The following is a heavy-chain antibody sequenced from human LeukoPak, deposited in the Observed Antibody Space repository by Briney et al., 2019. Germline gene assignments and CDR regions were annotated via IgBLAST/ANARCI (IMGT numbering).Heavy chain of an antibody. Sequence: SETLSLTCAVYGGSFSGYYWSWIRQPPGKGLEWIGEINHSGSTNYNPSLKSRVTISVDTSKNQSSLKLSSVTAADTAVYYCARGGWISRSRFDYWGQGTLVTVSS. V-gene: IGHV4-34*01. CDR3: ARGGWISRSRFDY. CDR1: GGSFSGYY. CDR2: INHSGST. D-gene: IGHD3-10*01. J-gene: IGHJ4*02.